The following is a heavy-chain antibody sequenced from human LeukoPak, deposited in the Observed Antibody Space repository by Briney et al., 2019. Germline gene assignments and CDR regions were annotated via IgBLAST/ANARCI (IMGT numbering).Heavy chain of an antibody. Sequence: PSETLSLTCTVSGGSIDSNSWTWIRQPPGKGLEWIGYIYYSGTTSYNPSLKSRVTMSVDMSKNQFSLKLSSVTAADTAVYYCARRSSSWKNWFDPWGQGTLVTVSS. V-gene: IGHV4-59*01. D-gene: IGHD6-13*01. CDR1: GGSIDSNS. CDR2: IYYSGTT. J-gene: IGHJ5*02. CDR3: ARRSSSWKNWFDP.